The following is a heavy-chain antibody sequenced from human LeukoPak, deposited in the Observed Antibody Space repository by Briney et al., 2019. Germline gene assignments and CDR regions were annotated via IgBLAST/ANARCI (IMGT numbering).Heavy chain of an antibody. CDR1: GYTFTSYG. V-gene: IGHV1-18*01. J-gene: IGHJ4*02. Sequence: ASVKVSCKASGYTFTSYGISWVRQAPGQGLEWMGWISAYNGNTNYAQKLQGRVTVTTDTSTSTAYMELRSLRSDDTAVYYCARTYYDYIWGQTDYWGQGTLVTVSS. CDR3: ARTYYDYIWGQTDY. CDR2: ISAYNGNT. D-gene: IGHD3-16*01.